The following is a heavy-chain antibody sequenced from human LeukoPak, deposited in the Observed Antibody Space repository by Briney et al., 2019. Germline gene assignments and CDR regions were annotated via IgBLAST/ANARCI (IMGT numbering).Heavy chain of an antibody. CDR3: ARHLGAAGVLRFDP. D-gene: IGHD3-3*01. Sequence: SETLSLTCAVYGGSFSGYYWTWLRQPPGKGLEWIGEINHSGSTNYNPSLRSRVTISVDTSKNQFSLNLNSVTAADTAVYYCARHLGAAGVLRFDPWGQGTLVTVSS. J-gene: IGHJ5*02. CDR2: INHSGST. V-gene: IGHV4-34*01. CDR1: GGSFSGYY.